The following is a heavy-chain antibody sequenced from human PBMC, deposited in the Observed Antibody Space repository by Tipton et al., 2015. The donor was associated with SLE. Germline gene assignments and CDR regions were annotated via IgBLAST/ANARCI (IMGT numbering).Heavy chain of an antibody. V-gene: IGHV4-39*07. D-gene: IGHD6-13*01. CDR1: GGSISSSSYY. CDR3: ARGATGRSSWYY. J-gene: IGHJ4*02. Sequence: LRLSCTVSGGSISSSSYYWVWIRQPPGKGLEWIGSIYYSGSTYSNPSLKSRVTISVDTSKNQFSLKLSYVTAADTAVYYCARGATGRSSWYYGGQGTLVTVSS. CDR2: IYYSGST.